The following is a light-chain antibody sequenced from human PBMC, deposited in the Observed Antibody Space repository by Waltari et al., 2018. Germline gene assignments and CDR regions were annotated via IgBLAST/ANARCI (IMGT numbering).Light chain of an antibody. CDR3: QAWDTISAG. CDR1: QLGNKY. J-gene: IGLJ2*01. CDR2: QDT. V-gene: IGLV3-1*01. Sequence: SYELTQPPSVSVSPGQTASITCSGDQLGNKYVSWYPQKPGQSPVLIIYQDTKRPSGFPERLSGSNSGNTATLTISGTQVMDEGDYYCQAWDTISAGLGGGTKLTVL.